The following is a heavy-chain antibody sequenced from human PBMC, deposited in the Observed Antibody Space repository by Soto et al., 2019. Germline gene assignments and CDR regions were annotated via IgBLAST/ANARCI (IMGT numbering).Heavy chain of an antibody. J-gene: IGHJ3*01. CDR2: IYPDDSDS. CDR3: ARQTHYGSSAKRGFDV. Sequence: GESLKIFCKGSGYSFTSYWIDWVRQMPGKGLEWMGIIYPDDSDSRYSPSFQGQVTISADKSISTAYLQWSSLKASDTAMYYCARQTHYGSSAKRGFDVWGQGTMVTVSS. D-gene: IGHD3-22*01. CDR1: GYSFTSYW. V-gene: IGHV5-51*01.